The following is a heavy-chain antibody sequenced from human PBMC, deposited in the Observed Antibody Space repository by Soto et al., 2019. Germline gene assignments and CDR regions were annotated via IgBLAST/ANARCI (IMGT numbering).Heavy chain of an antibody. CDR3: VREPSGGDDYGEPRES. V-gene: IGHV3-48*02. J-gene: IGHJ5*02. Sequence: QPGGSLRLSCAASGFSFSSYSMHWVRQAPGKGLEWVSYISSDSGTIYYADSVKGRFTISRDNAKNSLYLQMNSLRDEDTALYYCVREPSGGDDYGEPRESWGQGTLVTVSS. D-gene: IGHD4-17*01. CDR2: ISSDSGTI. CDR1: GFSFSSYS.